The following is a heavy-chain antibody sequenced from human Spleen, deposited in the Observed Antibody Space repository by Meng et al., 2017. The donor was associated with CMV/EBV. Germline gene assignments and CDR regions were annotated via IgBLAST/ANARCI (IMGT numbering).Heavy chain of an antibody. CDR2: IYHSGST. J-gene: IGHJ6*02. D-gene: IGHD6-13*01. V-gene: IGHV4-61*01. CDR1: GGSVSSSYY. Sequence: SETLSLTCTVSGGSVSSSYYWSWIRQTPGKGLEWIGYIYHSGSTNYNPTLKSRVTMSVDTSKIQFSLKLSSVTAADTAVYYCARLAAAGTHYYYGMDVWGQGTTVTVSS. CDR3: ARLAAAGTHYYYGMDV.